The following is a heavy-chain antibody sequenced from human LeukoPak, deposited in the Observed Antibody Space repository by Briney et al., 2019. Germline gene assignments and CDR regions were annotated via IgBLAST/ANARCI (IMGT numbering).Heavy chain of an antibody. J-gene: IGHJ4*02. D-gene: IGHD3-3*01. CDR2: MNPNSGNT. CDR1: GYTFTSYD. V-gene: IGHV1-8*01. CDR3: ARGFWSGYYVPGNDY. Sequence: ASVKVSCKASGYTFTSYDINWVRQAPGQGLEWMGWMNPNSGNTGYAQKFQGRVTMTRNTSISTAYMELSSLRSEDTAVYYCARGFWSGYYVPGNDYWGQGTLATVSS.